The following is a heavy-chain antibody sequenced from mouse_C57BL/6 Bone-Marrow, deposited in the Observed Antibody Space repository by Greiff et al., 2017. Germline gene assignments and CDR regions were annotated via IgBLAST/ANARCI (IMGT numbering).Heavy chain of an antibody. V-gene: IGHV1-81*01. CDR3: ASSYYCNYPWFAY. CDR1: GYTFTSYG. J-gene: IGHJ3*01. Sequence: QVQLQQSGAELARPGASVKLSCKASGYTFTSYGISWVKQRTGQGLEWIGEIYPRSGNTYYNEKFKGKATMTADKSSSTAYMELRSLTSEDSAVYFCASSYYCNYPWFAYWGQGTLVTVSA. CDR2: IYPRSGNT. D-gene: IGHD2-10*01.